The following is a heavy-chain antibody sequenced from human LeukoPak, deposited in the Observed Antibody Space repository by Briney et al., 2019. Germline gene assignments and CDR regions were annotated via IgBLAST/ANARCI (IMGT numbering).Heavy chain of an antibody. Sequence: ASVKVSCKASGDRFSRYGISWVRQAPGQGPEWVGWVSVFNGDTKYAQKFQGRVTVTTEISTDTAYMELSSLRSDDTGVYYCARGHGYYYYMDVWGQGTTVTVSS. CDR1: GDRFSRYG. CDR2: VSVFNGDT. V-gene: IGHV1-18*01. CDR3: ARGHGYYYYMDV. D-gene: IGHD3-3*01. J-gene: IGHJ6*03.